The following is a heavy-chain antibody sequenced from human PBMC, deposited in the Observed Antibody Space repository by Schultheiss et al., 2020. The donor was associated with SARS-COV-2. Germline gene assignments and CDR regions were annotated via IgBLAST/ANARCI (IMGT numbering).Heavy chain of an antibody. CDR2: IYPGDSDT. J-gene: IGHJ6*02. CDR3: ARRAYYYFGLDV. CDR1: GYSFTRNW. V-gene: IGHV5-51*01. Sequence: GGSLRLSCKGSGYSFTRNWIGWVRQMPGKGLEWMGIIYPGDSDTRYSPSFQGQVTISADKSISTAYLQWSSLKASDTAIYYCARRAYYYFGLDVWGQGTTVTVSS.